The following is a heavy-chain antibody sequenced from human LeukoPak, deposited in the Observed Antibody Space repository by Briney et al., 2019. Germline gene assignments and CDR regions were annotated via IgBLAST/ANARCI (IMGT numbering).Heavy chain of an antibody. CDR2: INHSGST. J-gene: IGHJ4*02. CDR3: ARDFGPRYPGARTPIDY. Sequence: MSSETLSLTCAVYGGSFSGYYWSWIRQPPGKGLEWIGEINHSGSTNYNPSLKSRVTISVDTSKNQFSLKLSSVTAADTAVYYCARDFGPRYPGARTPIDYWGQGTLVTVSS. CDR1: GGSFSGYY. D-gene: IGHD3/OR15-3a*01. V-gene: IGHV4-34*01.